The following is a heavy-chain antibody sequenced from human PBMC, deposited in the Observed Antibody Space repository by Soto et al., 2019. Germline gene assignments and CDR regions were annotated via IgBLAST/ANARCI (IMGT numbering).Heavy chain of an antibody. CDR1: GYTFTSYY. V-gene: IGHV1-46*01. CDR3: ARDLLVEQLVGSGSYYYGMDV. Sequence: GASVKVSCKASGYTFTSYYMHWVRQAPGQGLEWMGIINPSGGSTSYAQKFQGRVTMTRDTSTSTVYMELSSLRSEDTAVYYCARDLLVEQLVGSGSYYYGMDVWGQGTTVT. D-gene: IGHD6-6*01. J-gene: IGHJ6*02. CDR2: INPSGGST.